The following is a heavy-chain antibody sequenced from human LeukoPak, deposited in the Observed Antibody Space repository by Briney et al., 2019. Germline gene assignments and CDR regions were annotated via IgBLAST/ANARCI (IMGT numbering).Heavy chain of an antibody. Sequence: GGSLRLSCAASGFTFSSYAMSWVSQAPGKGLEWVSTISGNGGSTYYADSVKGRFTISRDNSKNTLYLQMNSLRAEDTAVYYCARAEVLLWFGEQIQTCFDYWGQGTLVTVSS. CDR1: GFTFSSYA. D-gene: IGHD3-10*01. V-gene: IGHV3-23*01. J-gene: IGHJ4*02. CDR3: ARAEVLLWFGEQIQTCFDY. CDR2: ISGNGGST.